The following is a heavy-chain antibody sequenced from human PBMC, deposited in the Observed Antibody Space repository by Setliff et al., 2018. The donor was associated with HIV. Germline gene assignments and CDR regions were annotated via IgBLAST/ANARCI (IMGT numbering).Heavy chain of an antibody. Sequence: ASVKVSCKASGYTFTEFYVHWVRQAPGEGLVWIGWIYPNTGGTNYAQKFQGRVTMTRDTSIRTAYMELRMLTSDDTAIYYCTRSTTADWGQGTMVTVS. CDR2: IYPNTGGT. CDR3: TRSTTAD. CDR1: GYTFTEFY. D-gene: IGHD4-17*01. V-gene: IGHV1-2*02. J-gene: IGHJ4*02.